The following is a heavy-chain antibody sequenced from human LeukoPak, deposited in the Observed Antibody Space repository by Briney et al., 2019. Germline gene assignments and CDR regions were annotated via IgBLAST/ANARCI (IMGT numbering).Heavy chain of an antibody. CDR1: RFLLRIYD. J-gene: IGHJ6*02. V-gene: IGHV3-13*01. Sequence: GGSLSLSRAASRFLLRIYDMHCVREATGRGREWLSAIGTAGDTYYPDSVKGRFTISRDNAKNSLYLQMNSLRAGDTAVYYCLRDDIGWEGLMDVWGQGTTVTVSS. CDR3: LRDDIGWEGLMDV. D-gene: IGHD1-26*01. CDR2: IGTAGDT.